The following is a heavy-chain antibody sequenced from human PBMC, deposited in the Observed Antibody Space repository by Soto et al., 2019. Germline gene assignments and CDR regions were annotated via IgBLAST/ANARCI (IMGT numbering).Heavy chain of an antibody. CDR3: ATVDNYYGSVF. V-gene: IGHV3-33*01. J-gene: IGHJ4*02. CDR2: IWYDGITK. D-gene: IGHD3-10*01. Sequence: QEQLVESGGGVVQPGTSLRLSCAASGITFSNYGCHWVRQAPGKGLECVAVIWYDGITKFYSDSVKGRFTISRDNSKSTLYLQMNSLRAEDTALYYCATVDNYYGSVFWGQGTLVTVSS. CDR1: GITFSNYG.